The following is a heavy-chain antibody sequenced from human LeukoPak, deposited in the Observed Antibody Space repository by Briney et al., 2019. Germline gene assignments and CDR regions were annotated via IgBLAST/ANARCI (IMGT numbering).Heavy chain of an antibody. D-gene: IGHD2-15*01. CDR1: GYSFTSYW. CDR2: IYPGDSDT. CDR3: VRLSNCSGGSCETWFDP. V-gene: IGHV5-51*01. J-gene: IGHJ5*02. Sequence: VESPVISCKGSGYSFTSYWIGWVRQMPGKGLEWMGIIYPGDSDTRYSPSFQGQVTISADKSISTAYLQWSSLKASDTAMYYCVRLSNCSGGSCETWFDPWGQETVVPVFS.